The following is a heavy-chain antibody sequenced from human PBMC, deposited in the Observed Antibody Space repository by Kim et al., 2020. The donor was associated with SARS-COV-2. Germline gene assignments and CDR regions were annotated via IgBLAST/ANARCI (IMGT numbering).Heavy chain of an antibody. D-gene: IGHD4-17*01. V-gene: IGHV3-7*01. CDR2: INQDGSDA. CDR1: GFIFRGFW. Sequence: GGSLRLSCASSGFIFRGFWMSWVRQAPGRGLEWVANINQDGSDAFYVDSVKGRFTISRDNTKKSLYLQMSSLRVADTAVYYCARVLDDYGDYSYNWFHPWGQGTLVTVSS. CDR3: ARVLDDYGDYSYNWFHP. J-gene: IGHJ5*02.